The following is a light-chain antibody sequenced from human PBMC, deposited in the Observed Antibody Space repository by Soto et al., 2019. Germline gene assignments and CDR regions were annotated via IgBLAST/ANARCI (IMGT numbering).Light chain of an antibody. J-gene: IGKJ2*01. CDR1: HIFGSSY. Sequence: IVLTQSPGTLSLSPGERATLSCRASHIFGSSYLAWSQQKPGKAPSLPIYVASNRATGVPDRFSGGGSGTDFTLTISRLEPEDFAVYYCLQYGSSHPMYTFGQGTKLEIK. CDR3: LQYGSSHPMYT. V-gene: IGKV3-20*01. CDR2: VAS.